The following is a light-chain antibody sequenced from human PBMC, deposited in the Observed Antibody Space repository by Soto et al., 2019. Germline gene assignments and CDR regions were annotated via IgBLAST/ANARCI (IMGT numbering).Light chain of an antibody. Sequence: QSALTQPASVSGAPGQSITLSCTGTSSDVGSYNLVSWYQQQPGKAPKLMIYEGSKRPSGVSNRFSGSKSGNTASLTISGLQAEDEAHYYCCSYAGSSTLVFGGGTKLTVL. J-gene: IGLJ2*01. CDR3: CSYAGSSTLV. CDR2: EGS. CDR1: SSDVGSYNL. V-gene: IGLV2-23*01.